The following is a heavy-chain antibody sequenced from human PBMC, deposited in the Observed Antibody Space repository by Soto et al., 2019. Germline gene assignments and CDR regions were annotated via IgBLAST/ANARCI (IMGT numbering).Heavy chain of an antibody. Sequence: QVQLVQSGAEVKKPGASVKVSCKASGYTFTSYAMHWVRQAPGQRLEWIGWITAGNGNTKYSQKFQGRVTITRDTSASTAYMELSRLGSEDTAVYYCARGGNDYGDYGDYWGEGTLVAVSS. V-gene: IGHV1-3*01. CDR2: ITAGNGNT. CDR3: ARGGNDYGDYGDY. D-gene: IGHD4-17*01. J-gene: IGHJ4*02. CDR1: GYTFTSYA.